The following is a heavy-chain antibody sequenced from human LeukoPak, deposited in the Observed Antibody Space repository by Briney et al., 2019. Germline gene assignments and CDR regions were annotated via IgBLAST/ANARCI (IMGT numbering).Heavy chain of an antibody. V-gene: IGHV3-23*01. Sequence: GGSLRLSCAASGLTFSNNAMKWVRQAPGKGLEWVSTISGPGGSTYYGDSVKGRFTTSRDNSKNTVYLQMNSLRADDTAIYYCAKGDYGYYYYMDVWSKGTTVTVSS. CDR1: GLTFSNNA. CDR3: AKGDYGYYYYMDV. J-gene: IGHJ6*03. D-gene: IGHD4-17*01. CDR2: ISGPGGST.